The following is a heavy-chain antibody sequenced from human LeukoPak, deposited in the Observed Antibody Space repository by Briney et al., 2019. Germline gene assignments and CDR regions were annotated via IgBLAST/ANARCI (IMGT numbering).Heavy chain of an antibody. D-gene: IGHD3-22*01. Sequence: GGSLRLSCAASGFTFSSYWMSWVRQAPGKGLEWVSGINWNGGSTVYADSVKGRFTISRDNAKNSLYLQMNSLRAEDTALYYCARGMAYYYDSSGYYGLAGRNAFDIWGQGTMVTVSS. V-gene: IGHV3-20*04. CDR1: GFTFSSYW. CDR2: INWNGGST. CDR3: ARGMAYYYDSSGYYGLAGRNAFDI. J-gene: IGHJ3*02.